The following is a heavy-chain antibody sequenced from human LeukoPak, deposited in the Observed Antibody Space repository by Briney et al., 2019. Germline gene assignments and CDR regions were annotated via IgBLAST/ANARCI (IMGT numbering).Heavy chain of an antibody. V-gene: IGHV3-23*01. CDR1: GFTFSSYA. D-gene: IGHD3-22*01. J-gene: IGHJ4*02. CDR3: ARDLWDSSGYQD. CDR2: ISGSGGST. Sequence: GGSLRLSCAASGFTFSSYAMSWVRQAPGKGLEWVSAISGSGGSTYYADSVKGRFTISRDNSKNTLYLQMNSLRAEDTAVYYCARDLWDSSGYQDWGQGTLVTVSS.